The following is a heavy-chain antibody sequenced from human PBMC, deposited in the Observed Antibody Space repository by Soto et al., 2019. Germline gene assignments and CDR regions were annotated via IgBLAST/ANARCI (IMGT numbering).Heavy chain of an antibody. CDR1: GGAISGYY. CDR2: IYSSGST. J-gene: IGHJ5*02. V-gene: IGHV4-4*07. D-gene: IGHD3-3*01. CDR3: ARGQRFSDWFDP. Sequence: SETLSLTCTVTGGAISGYYWTWIRQSDGEGLEWIGRIYSSGSTNYNPSLKSRVTISLDTSMNYFSLRLSSVAAADTAVYYCARGQRFSDWFDPWGQGTLVTVSS.